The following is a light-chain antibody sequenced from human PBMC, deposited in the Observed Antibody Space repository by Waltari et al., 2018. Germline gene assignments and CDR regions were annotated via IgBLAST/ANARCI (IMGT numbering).Light chain of an antibody. CDR2: GAS. V-gene: IGKV3-20*01. J-gene: IGKJ3*01. Sequence: EIVLTQSPGTLSLSPGERATLSCRASQSVTNTYLNWFQQKPGQAPRLRIYGASSRATGIPDRFSGSGSGTDFTLTISRLEPEDFAVYYCQQYLMTPITFGPGTTVDIK. CDR1: QSVTNTY. CDR3: QQYLMTPIT.